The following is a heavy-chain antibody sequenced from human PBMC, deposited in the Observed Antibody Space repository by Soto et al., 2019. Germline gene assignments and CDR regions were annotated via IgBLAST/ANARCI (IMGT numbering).Heavy chain of an antibody. CDR2: ISYDGSNK. Sequence: QVQLVESGGGVVQPGRSLRLSCAASGFTFSSYGMHWVRQAPGKGLEWVAVISYDGSNKYYADSVKGRLTIFRDNSMLTVYLQMNRLRLEDTAVYYCAQEGTGYYYFDYWRQVTLLSVSS. CDR1: GFTFSSYG. V-gene: IGHV3-30*18. J-gene: IGHJ4*02. D-gene: IGHD2-15*01. CDR3: AQEGTGYYYFDY.